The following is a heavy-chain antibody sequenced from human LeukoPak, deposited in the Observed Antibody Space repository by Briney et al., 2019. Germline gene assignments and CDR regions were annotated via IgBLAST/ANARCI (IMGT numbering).Heavy chain of an antibody. CDR3: AKVLGVVVPAAIILDY. J-gene: IGHJ4*02. CDR2: ISGSGGST. D-gene: IGHD2-2*01. Sequence: GGSLRLSCAASGFTFSSYAMSWVRQAPGKGLEWVSAISGSGGSTYYADSVKGRFTISRDNSKNTLYLQMNSLRAEDTAVYYCAKVLGVVVPAAIILDYWGQGTLVTVSS. V-gene: IGHV3-23*01. CDR1: GFTFSSYA.